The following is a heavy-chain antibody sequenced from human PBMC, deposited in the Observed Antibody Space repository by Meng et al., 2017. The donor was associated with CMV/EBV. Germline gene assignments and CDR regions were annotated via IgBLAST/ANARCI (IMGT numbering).Heavy chain of an antibody. CDR3: ARVGPDSGSYSDDY. CDR1: GYTFTSYG. CDR2: ISACNGNT. Sequence: ASVKVSCKASGYTFTSYGISWVRQAPGQGLEWMGWISACNGNTNYAQKLQGRVTMTTDTSTSTAYMELRSLRSDDTAVYYCARVGPDSGSYSDDYWGQGTLVTVSS. D-gene: IGHD1-26*01. V-gene: IGHV1-18*01. J-gene: IGHJ4*02.